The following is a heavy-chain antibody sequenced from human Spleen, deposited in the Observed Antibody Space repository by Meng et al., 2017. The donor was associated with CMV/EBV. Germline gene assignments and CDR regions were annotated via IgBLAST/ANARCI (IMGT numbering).Heavy chain of an antibody. CDR1: GYTFTGNY. V-gene: IGHV1-2*02. D-gene: IGHD3-3*01. CDR3: ARAITIFGPKAFDY. J-gene: IGHJ4*02. Sequence: ASVKVSCKASGYTFTGNYMHWVRQAPGQGLEWMGWINPNSGGTNYAQKFQGRVTMTRDTSISTAYMELSRLRSDDTAVYYCARAITIFGPKAFDYWGQGTLVTVSS. CDR2: INPNSGGT.